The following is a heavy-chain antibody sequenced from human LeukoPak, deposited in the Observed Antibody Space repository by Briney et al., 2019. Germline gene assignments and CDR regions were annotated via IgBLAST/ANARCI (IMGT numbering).Heavy chain of an antibody. CDR2: ISYSGST. CDR1: GGSLSRYY. V-gene: IGHV4-59*08. CDR3: ARHSGSYYDNYDY. D-gene: IGHD1-26*01. Sequence: SETLSLTCTVSGGSLSRYYWSWIRQPPGKGLEWIGYISYSGSTNYNPSLKSRVTISVDTSKNQFSLKLNSVTATDTAVYYCARHSGSYYDNYDYWGQGTLVTVSS. J-gene: IGHJ4*02.